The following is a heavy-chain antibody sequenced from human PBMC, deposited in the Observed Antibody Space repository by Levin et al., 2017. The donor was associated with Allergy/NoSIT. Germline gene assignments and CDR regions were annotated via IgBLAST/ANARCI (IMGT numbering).Heavy chain of an antibody. CDR1: GFTFSSYA. J-gene: IGHJ6*02. CDR2: ISGSGGST. D-gene: IGHD1-26*01. Sequence: PGGSLRLSCAASGFTFSSYAMSWVRQAPGKGLEWVSAISGSGGSTYYADSVKGRFTISRDNSKNTLYLQMNSLRAEDTAVYYCAKNEVGATHYYYGMDVWGQGTTVTVSS. V-gene: IGHV3-23*01. CDR3: AKNEVGATHYYYGMDV.